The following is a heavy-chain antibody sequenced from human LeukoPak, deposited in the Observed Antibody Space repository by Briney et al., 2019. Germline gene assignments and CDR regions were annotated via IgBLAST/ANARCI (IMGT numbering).Heavy chain of an antibody. D-gene: IGHD5-24*01. V-gene: IGHV4-59*08. Sequence: SETLSLTCSVSGGSVRSYYWTWIRQPPGRGLEWIGYIHHSGNTNYHPSLKSRVTISVDPPKNQLSLKVSSVTVADTAFYYCARLGRTNGYPPKYYYGMDVWGQGTTVSVSS. CDR2: IHHSGNT. J-gene: IGHJ6*02. CDR3: ARLGRTNGYPPKYYYGMDV. CDR1: GGSVRSYY.